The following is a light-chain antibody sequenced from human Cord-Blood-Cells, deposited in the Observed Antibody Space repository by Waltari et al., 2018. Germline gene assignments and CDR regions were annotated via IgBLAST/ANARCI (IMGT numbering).Light chain of an antibody. J-gene: IGLJ2*01. Sequence: AAPGQKVTISCSGSSSNIGNNYVSWYQQLPGTAPKLLIYENNKRPSGIPDRFSGSKSGTSATLGITGLQTGDEADYYCGTCDSSLSAGVFGGGTKLTVL. V-gene: IGLV1-51*02. CDR1: SSNIGNNY. CDR2: ENN. CDR3: GTCDSSLSAGV.